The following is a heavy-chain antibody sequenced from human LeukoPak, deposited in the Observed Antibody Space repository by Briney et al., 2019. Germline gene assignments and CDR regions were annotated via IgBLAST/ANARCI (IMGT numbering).Heavy chain of an antibody. Sequence: HPGGSLRLSCAASGFTFSSSAMSWVRQAPGKGLEWVSAISGSGGSTYYADSVKGRFTISRDNSKNTLYLQMNSLRAEDTAVYYCAKDAWYYDSSGYYYPFDYWGQGTLVTVSS. CDR2: ISGSGGST. J-gene: IGHJ4*02. CDR3: AKDAWYYDSSGYYYPFDY. D-gene: IGHD3-22*01. V-gene: IGHV3-23*01. CDR1: GFTFSSSA.